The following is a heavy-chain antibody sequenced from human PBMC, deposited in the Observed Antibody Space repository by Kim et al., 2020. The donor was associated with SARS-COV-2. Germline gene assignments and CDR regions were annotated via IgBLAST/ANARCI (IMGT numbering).Heavy chain of an antibody. CDR2: IWYDGSNK. D-gene: IGHD2-21*02. V-gene: IGHV3-33*01. J-gene: IGHJ3*02. CDR3: ARDGDGVDNGGNSDAFDI. CDR1: GFTFSSYG. Sequence: GGSLRLSCAASGFTFSSYGMHWVRQAPGKGLEWVAVIWYDGSNKYYADSVKGRFTISRDNSKNTLYLQMNSLRAEDTAVYYCARDGDGVDNGGNSDAFDIWGQGTMVTVSS.